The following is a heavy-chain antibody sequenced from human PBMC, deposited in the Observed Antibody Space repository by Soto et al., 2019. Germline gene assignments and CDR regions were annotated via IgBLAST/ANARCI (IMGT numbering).Heavy chain of an antibody. J-gene: IGHJ5*02. CDR1: GFTFSNAW. CDR3: STDLKWLEWFDP. Sequence: PGGSLRLSCAASGFTFSNAWMSWVRQAPGKGLEWVGRIKSKTDGGTTDYAAPVKGRFTISRDDSKDTLYLQMNSLKTEDTAVYYCSTDLKWLEWFDPWGQGTLVTVSS. V-gene: IGHV3-15*01. D-gene: IGHD6-19*01. CDR2: IKSKTDGGTT.